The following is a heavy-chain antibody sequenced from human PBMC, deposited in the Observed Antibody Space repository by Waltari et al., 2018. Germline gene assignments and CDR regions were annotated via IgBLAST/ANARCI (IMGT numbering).Heavy chain of an antibody. CDR2: IYYSGST. V-gene: IGHV4-59*01. Sequence: QVQLQESGPGLVKPSETLSLTCTVSGGSISSYYWSWIRQPPGKGLEWIGYIYYSGSTNDNPSPKSRVTISVDTSKNQFSLKLSSVTAADTAVYYCARVEGGPPVLLGWFDPWGQGTLVTVSS. D-gene: IGHD3-10*01. CDR1: GGSISSYY. J-gene: IGHJ5*02. CDR3: ARVEGGPPVLLGWFDP.